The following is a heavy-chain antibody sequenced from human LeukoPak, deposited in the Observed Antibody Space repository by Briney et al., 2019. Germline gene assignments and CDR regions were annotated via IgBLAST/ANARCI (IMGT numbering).Heavy chain of an antibody. V-gene: IGHV4-30-2*01. J-gene: IGHJ3*02. CDR3: ARDGSFSAFEI. CDR1: GGSISNGVYS. D-gene: IGHD2-15*01. CDR2: IYHSGST. Sequence: PSQTLSLTCAVSGGSISNGVYSWSSIRQPPGKGLEWIGYIYHSGSTYYNPSLQSRVTISVDGSKNQFSLKLSSVTAADTAVYYCARDGSFSAFEIWGQGTMVTVSS.